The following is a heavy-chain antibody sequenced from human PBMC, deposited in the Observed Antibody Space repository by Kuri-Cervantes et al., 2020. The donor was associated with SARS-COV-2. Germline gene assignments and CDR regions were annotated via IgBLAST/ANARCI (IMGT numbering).Heavy chain of an antibody. CDR3: ARDEDSSGSDY. CDR1: GFTFSSYA. V-gene: IGHV1-46*01. CDR2: INPSGGST. D-gene: IGHD6-19*01. J-gene: IGHJ4*02. Sequence: GESLKISCAASGFTFSSYAMHWVRQAPGQGLEWMGIINPSGGSTSYAQKFQGRVTMTRDTSTSTVYMELSSLRSEDTAVYYCARDEDSSGSDYWGQGTLVTVSS.